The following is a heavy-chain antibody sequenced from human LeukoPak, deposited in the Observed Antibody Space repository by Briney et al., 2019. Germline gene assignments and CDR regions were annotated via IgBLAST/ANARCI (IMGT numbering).Heavy chain of an antibody. Sequence: SVKVSCKASGYTFTSYGISWVRQAPGQGLEWMGGIIPIFGTANYAQKFQGRVTITADESTSTAYMELSSLRSEDTAVYYCARIGYSSSDNWFDPWGQGTLVTVSS. V-gene: IGHV1-69*13. CDR2: IIPIFGTA. D-gene: IGHD6-13*01. CDR1: GYTFTSYG. J-gene: IGHJ5*02. CDR3: ARIGYSSSDNWFDP.